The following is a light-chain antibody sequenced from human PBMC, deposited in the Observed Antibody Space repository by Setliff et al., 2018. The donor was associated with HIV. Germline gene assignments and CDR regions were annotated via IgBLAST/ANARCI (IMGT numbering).Light chain of an antibody. Sequence: QSALTQPRSVSGSPGQSVTFSCTGSSSDIGTYNYVSWYQQHPGKAPKLMIYDVSRRPSGVPDRFSGSKSGNTASLTISGLQAADEADYYCCSYAGSYTYNFGTGTKV. CDR1: SSDIGTYNY. CDR2: DVS. CDR3: CSYAGSYTYN. J-gene: IGLJ1*01. V-gene: IGLV2-11*01.